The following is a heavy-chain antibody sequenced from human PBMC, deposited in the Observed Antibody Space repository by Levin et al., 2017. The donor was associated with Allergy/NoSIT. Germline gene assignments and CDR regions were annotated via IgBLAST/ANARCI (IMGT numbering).Heavy chain of an antibody. V-gene: IGHV4-39*01. J-gene: IGHJ4*02. CDR1: GGSISSSSFY. D-gene: IGHD3-10*01. Sequence: SETLSLTCTVSGGSISSSSFYWGWIRQPPGTGLEWIGTIYYSGSTDYNPSLKSRVTISIDTSKNQFSLKLSSVTAADTAVYYCARRRGSGSYFFDYWGQGTLITVSS. CDR2: IYYSGST. CDR3: ARRRGSGSYFFDY.